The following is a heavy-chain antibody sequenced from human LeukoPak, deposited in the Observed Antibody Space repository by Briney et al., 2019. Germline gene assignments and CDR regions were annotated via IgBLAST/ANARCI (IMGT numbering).Heavy chain of an antibody. CDR1: GGSISSYY. V-gene: IGHV4-59*01. J-gene: IGHJ5*02. Sequence: SETLSLTCTVSGGSISSYYWSWIRQPPGKGLEWIGYIYYSGSTNYNPSLKSRVTISVDTSKNQFSLKLSSVTAADTAVYYCARGVSIAGWFDPWGQGTLVTVSS. CDR3: ARGVSIAGWFDP. D-gene: IGHD2-21*01. CDR2: IYYSGST.